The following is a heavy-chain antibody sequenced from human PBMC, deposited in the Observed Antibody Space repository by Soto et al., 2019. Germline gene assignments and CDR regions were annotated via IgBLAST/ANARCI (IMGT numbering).Heavy chain of an antibody. V-gene: IGHV1-2*04. D-gene: IGHD6-6*01. CDR3: ARGSSPAFYSSSSPSSVGMEG. CDR2: INPNSGGT. Sequence: GASVNVSCKASGYTFTGYYMHCVRQAPGQGLEWMGWINPNSGGTKYAQKFQGWVTMTRDKSISTAYMELSRLRSDDTAVYYCARGSSPAFYSSSSPSSVGMEGWGKDTTVSSSS. J-gene: IGHJ6*04. CDR1: GYTFTGYY.